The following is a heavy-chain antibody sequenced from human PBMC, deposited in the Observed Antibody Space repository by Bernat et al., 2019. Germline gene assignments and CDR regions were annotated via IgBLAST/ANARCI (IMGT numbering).Heavy chain of an antibody. V-gene: IGHV3-48*03. Sequence: EVQLVESGGGLVQPGGSLRLSCAASGFTFTNYEMNWVRQAPGKGLEWVPYISDSGRTIYYADSVKGRFTISRDNAKNSLYLQMNSLRAEDTAVYYCARDPEKYSGYDRGLDYWGQGSLVTVSS. D-gene: IGHD5-12*01. CDR3: ARDPEKYSGYDRGLDY. CDR2: ISDSGRTI. CDR1: GFTFTNYE. J-gene: IGHJ4*02.